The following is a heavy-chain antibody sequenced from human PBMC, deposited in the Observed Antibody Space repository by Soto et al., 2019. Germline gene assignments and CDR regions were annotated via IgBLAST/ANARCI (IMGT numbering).Heavy chain of an antibody. J-gene: IGHJ3*01. CDR3: ARGNSGLRAFDV. CDR1: GDSVSNTNAA. D-gene: IGHD6-19*01. Sequence: PSQTLSLTCTISGDSVSNTNAAWGWIRQSPSRGLEWLGRTYYRSKWRIDYALSVRSRININPDTSKNQLSLQLISLTPEDTAVYYRARGNSGLRAFDVWGQGTMV. CDR2: TYYRSKWRI. V-gene: IGHV6-1*01.